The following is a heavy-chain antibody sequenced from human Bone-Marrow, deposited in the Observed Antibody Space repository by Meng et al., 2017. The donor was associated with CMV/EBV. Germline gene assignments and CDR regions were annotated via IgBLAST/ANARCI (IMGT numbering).Heavy chain of an antibody. J-gene: IGHJ4*02. V-gene: IGHV1-2*02. D-gene: IGHD1-26*01. CDR3: ARDRIVGATEGEFDY. CDR1: GYTFTGYY. Sequence: ASVKVSCKASGYTFTGYYMHWVRQAPGQGLEWMGWINPNSGGTNYAQKFQGRVTMTRDTSISTAYMELSRLRSDDTAVYYCARDRIVGATEGEFDYWGQGTLVTVSS. CDR2: INPNSGGT.